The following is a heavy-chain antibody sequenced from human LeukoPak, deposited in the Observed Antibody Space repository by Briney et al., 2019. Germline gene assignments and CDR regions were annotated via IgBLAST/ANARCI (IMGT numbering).Heavy chain of an antibody. CDR3: ASMGFGSYYYYYYYMDV. D-gene: IGHD3-10*01. J-gene: IGHJ6*03. CDR1: GFTFSDYY. CDR2: ISSSGSTI. V-gene: IGHV3-11*01. Sequence: SGGSLRLSCAASGFTFSDYYMSWIRQAPGKGLEWVSYISSSGSTIYYADSVKGRFTISRDNAKNSLYLQMNSLRAEDTAVYYCASMGFGSYYYYYYYMDVWGKGTTVTVSS.